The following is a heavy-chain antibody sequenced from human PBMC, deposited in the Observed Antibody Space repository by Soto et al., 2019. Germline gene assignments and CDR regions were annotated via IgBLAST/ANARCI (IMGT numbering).Heavy chain of an antibody. Sequence: ASVKVSCKASGYTFTSYAMHWVRQAPGQRLEWMGWINAGNGNTKYSQKFQERVTITRDMSTSTAYMELSSLRSEDTAVYYCAADSPMRVDYCDSSGYYGMDVWGQGTTVTVSS. CDR3: AADSPMRVDYCDSSGYYGMDV. J-gene: IGHJ6*02. CDR1: GYTFTSYA. CDR2: INAGNGNT. D-gene: IGHD3-22*01. V-gene: IGHV1-3*01.